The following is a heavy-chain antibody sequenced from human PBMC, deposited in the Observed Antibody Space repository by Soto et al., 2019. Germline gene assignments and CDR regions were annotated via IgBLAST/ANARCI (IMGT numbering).Heavy chain of an antibody. CDR3: AKDADSSSSGSDY. V-gene: IGHV3-9*01. CDR2: ISWNSGSI. D-gene: IGHD6-6*01. Sequence: GGSMRLSCAASGFTFDDYAMHWVRQAPGKGLEWVSGISWNSGSIGYADSVKGRFTISRDNAKNSLYLQMNSLRAEDTALYYFAKDADSSSSGSDYWGQGTPVTFSS. CDR1: GFTFDDYA. J-gene: IGHJ4*02.